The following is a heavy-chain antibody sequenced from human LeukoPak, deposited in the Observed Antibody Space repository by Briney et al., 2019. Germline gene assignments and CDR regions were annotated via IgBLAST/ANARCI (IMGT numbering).Heavy chain of an antibody. J-gene: IGHJ5*02. D-gene: IGHD3/OR15-3a*01. Sequence: ASVKVSCKASGGTFSSYAISWVRQAPGQGLEWMGRIIPILGIANYAQKFQGRVTITADKSTSTAYMELSSLRSEDTAVYYCASGTGYSQVNWFDPWGQGTLVTVSS. CDR1: GGTFSSYA. CDR3: ASGTGYSQVNWFDP. V-gene: IGHV1-69*04. CDR2: IIPILGIA.